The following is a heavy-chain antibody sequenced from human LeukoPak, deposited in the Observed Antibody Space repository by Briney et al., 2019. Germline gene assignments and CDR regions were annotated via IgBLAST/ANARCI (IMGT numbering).Heavy chain of an antibody. D-gene: IGHD1-1*01. J-gene: IGHJ6*02. Sequence: GGSLRLSCAASGFTFSSYSMNWVRQAPGKGLEWVSYISGSSSTTHFAGSVKGRFTISRDNAKNSLYLEMNTLRDEDTAVYYCARDRGGTFSGYGMDVWGQGTTVTVSS. CDR2: ISGSSSTT. V-gene: IGHV3-48*02. CDR3: ARDRGGTFSGYGMDV. CDR1: GFTFSSYS.